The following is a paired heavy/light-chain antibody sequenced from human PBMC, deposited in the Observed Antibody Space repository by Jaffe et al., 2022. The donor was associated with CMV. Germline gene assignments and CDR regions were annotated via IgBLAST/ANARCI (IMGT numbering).Heavy chain of an antibody. CDR2: IRTKTYGGST. J-gene: IGHJ4*02. D-gene: IGHD3-16*02. CDR1: GFTFGDYA. CDR3: TRDRLHMGELSLSAY. V-gene: IGHV3-49*04. Sequence: EVQLVESGGGLVQPGRSLRLSCKTFGFTFGDYAMSWVRQAPGKGLQWVGFIRTKTYGGSTEYAASVKGRFTMSRDDSKSIAYLQMDSLKSDDTAVYYCTRDRLHMGELSLSAYWGQGTLVTVSS.
Light chain of an antibody. CDR2: WAS. J-gene: IGKJ1*01. CDR3: QQYYSFPRT. CDR1: QSVLYSSNNKNY. V-gene: IGKV4-1*01. Sequence: DIVMTQSPDSLAVSLGERATINCKSSQSVLYSSNNKNYLAWYQQKPGQPPKLLIYWASTRESGVPDRFSGSGSGTDFTLTISSLQAEDVAVYYCQQYYSFPRTFAQGTKVEI.